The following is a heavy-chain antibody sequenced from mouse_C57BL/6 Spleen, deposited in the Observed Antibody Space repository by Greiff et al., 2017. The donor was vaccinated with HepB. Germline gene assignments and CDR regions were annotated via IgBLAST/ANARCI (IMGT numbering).Heavy chain of an antibody. CDR2: INPNNGGT. J-gene: IGHJ4*01. Sequence: VQLQQSGPELVKPGASVKIPCKASGYTFTDYNMDWVKQSHGKSLEWIGDINPNNGGTIYNQKFKGKATLTVDKSSSTAYMGLRSLTSEDTAVYYCARAGRYAMDYWGQGTSVTVSS. CDR1: GYTFTDYN. CDR3: ARAGRYAMDY. V-gene: IGHV1-18*01.